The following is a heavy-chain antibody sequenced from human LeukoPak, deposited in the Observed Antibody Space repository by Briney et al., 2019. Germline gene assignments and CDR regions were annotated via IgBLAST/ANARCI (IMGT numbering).Heavy chain of an antibody. CDR3: AKTSLSDASGHYYYMDV. J-gene: IGHJ6*03. CDR2: INWNGADT. D-gene: IGHD3-3*01. V-gene: IGHV3-20*04. Sequence: GGSLRLSCAASGFTFDDYGMTWVRQAPGKGLEWVCGINWNGADTGYADSVKGRFTISRDNSQNTVSLQVNNLRTEDTALYYCAKTSLSDASGHYYYMDVWGKGTTVTVSS. CDR1: GFTFDDYG.